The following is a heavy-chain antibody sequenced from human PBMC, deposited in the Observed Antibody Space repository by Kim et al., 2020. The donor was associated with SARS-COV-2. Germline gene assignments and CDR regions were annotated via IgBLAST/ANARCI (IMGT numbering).Heavy chain of an antibody. Sequence: GGSLRLSCAASGFTFSSYSMNWVRQAPGKGLEWVSSISSSSSYIYYADSVKGRFTISRDNAKNSLYLQMNSLRAEDTAVYYCASLIYPYYYDSSGYNIDYWGQGTLVTVSS. CDR3: ASLIYPYYYDSSGYNIDY. V-gene: IGHV3-21*01. CDR1: GFTFSSYS. J-gene: IGHJ4*02. CDR2: ISSSSSYI. D-gene: IGHD3-22*01.